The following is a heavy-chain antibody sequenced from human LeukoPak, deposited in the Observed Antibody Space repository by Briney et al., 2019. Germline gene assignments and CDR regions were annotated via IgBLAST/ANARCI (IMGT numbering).Heavy chain of an antibody. J-gene: IGHJ4*02. CDR1: GGSISSGDYY. V-gene: IGHV4-61*08. CDR2: IYYSGST. CDR3: ARHREYCSGGSCYSGSPFDY. D-gene: IGHD2-15*01. Sequence: SQTLSLTCTVSGGSISSGDYYWSWIRQPPGKGLEWIGYIYYSGSTNYNPSLKSRVTISVDTSKNQFSLKLSSVTAADTAVYYCARHREYCSGGSCYSGSPFDYWGQGTLVTVSS.